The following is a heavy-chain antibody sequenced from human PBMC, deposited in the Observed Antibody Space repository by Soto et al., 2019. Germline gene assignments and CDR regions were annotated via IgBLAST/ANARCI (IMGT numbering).Heavy chain of an antibody. V-gene: IGHV5-51*01. Sequence: GESLKISCKGSGYSFTSYWIGWVRQMPGKGLEWMGIIYPGDSDTRYSPSFQGQVTISADKSISTAYLQWSSLKASDTAMYYCARQHITMVRGVINNNWFDPWGQGTLVTVSS. J-gene: IGHJ5*02. D-gene: IGHD3-10*01. CDR1: GYSFTSYW. CDR2: IYPGDSDT. CDR3: ARQHITMVRGVINNNWFDP.